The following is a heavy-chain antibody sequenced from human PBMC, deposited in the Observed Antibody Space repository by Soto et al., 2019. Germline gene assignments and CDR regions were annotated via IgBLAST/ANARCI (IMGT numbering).Heavy chain of an antibody. CDR2: IYYSGST. CDR1: GGSISRSSYY. Sequence: SETRSPTCTVSGGSISRSSYYWGWIRQPPGKGLEWVVSIYYSGSTYYNPSLKSRVTISVDTSKNQFSLKLSSVTAADTAVYYCARSGGYSYGYGWFDPWGQGTLVTVSS. D-gene: IGHD5-18*01. J-gene: IGHJ5*02. V-gene: IGHV4-39*01. CDR3: ARSGGYSYGYGWFDP.